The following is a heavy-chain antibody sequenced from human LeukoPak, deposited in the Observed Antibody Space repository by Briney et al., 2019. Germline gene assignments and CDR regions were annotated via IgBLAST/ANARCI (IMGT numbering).Heavy chain of an antibody. D-gene: IGHD3-9*01. Sequence: PGGPLRLSCAASGFTFSSYSMNRVRQAPGKGLEWVSSISSSSSYIYYADSVKGRFTISRDNSKNTLYLQVNSLRAEDTAVYYCAEWGDYDILTGYYVPDYWGQGTLVTVSS. CDR2: ISSSSSYI. CDR1: GFTFSSYS. J-gene: IGHJ4*02. CDR3: AEWGDYDILTGYYVPDY. V-gene: IGHV3-21*04.